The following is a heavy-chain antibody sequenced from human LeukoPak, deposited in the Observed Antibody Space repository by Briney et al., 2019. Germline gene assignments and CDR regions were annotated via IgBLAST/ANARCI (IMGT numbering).Heavy chain of an antibody. V-gene: IGHV1-69*05. D-gene: IGHD3-22*01. CDR1: GGTFSSYA. CDR2: IIPILGTA. CDR3: ARVSFRDSSGYYYFDY. J-gene: IGHJ4*02. Sequence: SVKVSCNASGGTFSSYAISWGRQAPGQGLEGRGGIIPILGTANYAQKFQGRVTITTDEATSTAYMELSSLRSEDTGVYYCARVSFRDSSGYYYFDYWGQGTLVTVSS.